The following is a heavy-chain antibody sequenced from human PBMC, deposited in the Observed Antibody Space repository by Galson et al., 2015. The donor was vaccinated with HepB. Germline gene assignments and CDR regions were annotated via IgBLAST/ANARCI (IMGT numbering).Heavy chain of an antibody. J-gene: IGHJ3*02. CDR1: GYNFTLYY. CDR2: INPIFGTG. V-gene: IGHV1-69*06. Sequence: SVKVSCKDSGYNFTLYYMHWVRQAPGQGLEWMGGINPIFGTGNYAQKFQGKVTVTADKSTSTADMELGSLRSEDMAVYYCATMGDAFDIWGQGTMVTVSS. CDR3: ATMGDAFDI.